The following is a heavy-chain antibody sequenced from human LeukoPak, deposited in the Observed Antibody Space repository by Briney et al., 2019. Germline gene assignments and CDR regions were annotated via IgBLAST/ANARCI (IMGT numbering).Heavy chain of an antibody. Sequence: ASVKVSCKASGYTFTSYGISWVRQAPGQGLVWMGWISAYNGNTNYAQNLQGRVTMATDTSTSTAYMELRSLRSDDTAVYYCARDGLSKGVAGTFDYWGQGTLVTVSS. J-gene: IGHJ4*02. V-gene: IGHV1-18*01. CDR3: ARDGLSKGVAGTFDY. D-gene: IGHD6-19*01. CDR1: GYTFTSYG. CDR2: ISAYNGNT.